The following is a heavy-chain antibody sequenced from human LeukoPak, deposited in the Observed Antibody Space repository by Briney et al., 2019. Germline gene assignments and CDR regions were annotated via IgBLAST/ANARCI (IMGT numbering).Heavy chain of an antibody. D-gene: IGHD3-22*01. CDR2: IYYSRTS. V-gene: IGHV4-39*01. CDR3: ARRRDSGYYYFDY. CDR1: GDSITSGSYF. J-gene: IGHJ4*02. Sequence: SETLSLTCTVSGDSITSGSYFWGWVRQPPGKGLDWIGSIYYSRTSYYNPSLKSRVTISVDTSKNQFSLKLTSVTAADTAVYYCARRRDSGYYYFDYWGQGTLVTVSS.